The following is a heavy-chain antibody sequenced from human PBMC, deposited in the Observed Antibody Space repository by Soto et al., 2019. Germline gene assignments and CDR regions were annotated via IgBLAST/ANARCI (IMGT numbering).Heavy chain of an antibody. V-gene: IGHV3-7*05. Sequence: GGSLRLSCAGSGFTFSDYWMSWARQAPGKGLEWVANIKYDGSEEYYVNSVRGRFTISRDNAMNSLHLQMNSLRADDTAVYYCARFASGKSASTWGQGTLVTVSS. CDR2: IKYDGSEE. CDR3: ARFASGKSAST. J-gene: IGHJ5*02. D-gene: IGHD5-12*01. CDR1: GFTFSDYW.